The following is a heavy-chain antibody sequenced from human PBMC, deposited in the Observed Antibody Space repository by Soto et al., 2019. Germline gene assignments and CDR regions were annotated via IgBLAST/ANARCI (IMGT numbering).Heavy chain of an antibody. J-gene: IGHJ4*02. Sequence: PSETLSLTCSVSGVSVSSGSYYWTCVRQPPGKGLEWIGYIYYNGITKYNPSLESRVTISIDTSNNQFSLKLISVTDADAAVYYCAREGRGYDYGLLDYWGQGTLVTVSS. V-gene: IGHV4-61*01. CDR3: AREGRGYDYGLLDY. D-gene: IGHD5-18*01. CDR2: IYYNGIT. CDR1: GVSVSSGSYY.